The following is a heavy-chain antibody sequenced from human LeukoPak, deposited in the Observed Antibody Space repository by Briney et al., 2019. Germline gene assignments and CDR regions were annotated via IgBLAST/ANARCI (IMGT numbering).Heavy chain of an antibody. CDR1: GFTFSSYA. CDR3: ANSNWFDP. CDR2: ISGSGAAT. V-gene: IGHV3-23*01. Sequence: PGGSLRLPCAASGFTFSSYAMSWVRQAPGKGLEWVSSISGSGAATSYADSVKGRFSISRDNSRNTLYLQMDSLRAEDTAVYYCANSNWFDPWGQGTLVTVSS. J-gene: IGHJ5*02.